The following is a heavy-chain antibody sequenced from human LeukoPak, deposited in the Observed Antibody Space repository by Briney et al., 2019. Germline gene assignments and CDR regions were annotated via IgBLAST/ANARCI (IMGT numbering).Heavy chain of an antibody. CDR3: ASLYDSTGFCVDY. CDR1: GFRFSDYY. J-gene: IGHJ4*02. V-gene: IGHV3-11*01. D-gene: IGHD3-22*01. CDR2: ISGSGDAI. Sequence: GSLRLSCVVSGFRFSDYYMSWIRQTPGKGLEFISYISGSGDAIYYTDSVEGRFTISRDNAKNSLYLQLDSLSAEDTAVYYCASLYDSTGFCVDYWGQGALVTVSS.